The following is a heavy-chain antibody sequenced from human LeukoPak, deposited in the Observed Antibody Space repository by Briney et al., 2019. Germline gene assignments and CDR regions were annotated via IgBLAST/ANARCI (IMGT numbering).Heavy chain of an antibody. V-gene: IGHV3-20*04. CDR1: GFTFDDYG. J-gene: IGHJ4*02. CDR3: ARDHSGMAAADY. Sequence: GGSLRLSCAASGFTFDDYGMSWVRQAPGKGLEWVSGINWNGGSTGYADSVKGRFTISRDNAKDSLYLQMNSLRAEDTALYYCARDHSGMAAADYWGQGTLVTVSS. D-gene: IGHD6-13*01. CDR2: INWNGGST.